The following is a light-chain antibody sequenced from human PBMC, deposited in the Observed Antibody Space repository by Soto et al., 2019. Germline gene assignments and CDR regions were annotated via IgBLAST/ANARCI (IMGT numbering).Light chain of an antibody. CDR1: QSISSSY. CDR3: HQYGSAPAWT. CDR2: GAS. V-gene: IGKV3-20*01. J-gene: IGKJ1*01. Sequence: EIVLTQSPGTLSLFPGERATLSCRASQSISSSYLAWYQQKPGQAPRLLIYGASSRATGILDRFSGAGSATDFTLSVSRLEPEDFAVYYGHQYGSAPAWTFGQGTEVEIK.